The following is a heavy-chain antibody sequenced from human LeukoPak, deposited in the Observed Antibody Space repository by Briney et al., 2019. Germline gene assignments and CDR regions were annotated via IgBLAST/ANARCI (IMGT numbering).Heavy chain of an antibody. V-gene: IGHV4-61*08. CDR2: IYHSGST. CDR1: GGSISSGGYY. CDR3: ARRGDLTKGFDY. Sequence: SETLSLTCTVSGGSISSGGYYWSWIRQPPGKGLEWIGYIYHSGSTNYNPSLKSRVTMSVDTSKNQFSLKLSSVTAADTAVYYCARRGDLTKGFDYWGQGTLVTVSS. D-gene: IGHD3-9*01. J-gene: IGHJ4*02.